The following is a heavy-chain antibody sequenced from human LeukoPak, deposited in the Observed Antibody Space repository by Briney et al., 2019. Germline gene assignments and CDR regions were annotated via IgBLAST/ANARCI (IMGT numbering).Heavy chain of an antibody. CDR3: ARDIVGAMVY. Sequence: GGSLRLSCAASGFTFTSYSMNWVRQAPGKGLEWVSIISGGGGSTYYADSVKGRFTISRDNSKNTLYLQMNSLRAEDTAVYYCARDIVGAMVYWGQGTLVTVSS. CDR2: ISGGGGST. J-gene: IGHJ4*02. CDR1: GFTFTSYS. V-gene: IGHV3-23*01. D-gene: IGHD1-26*01.